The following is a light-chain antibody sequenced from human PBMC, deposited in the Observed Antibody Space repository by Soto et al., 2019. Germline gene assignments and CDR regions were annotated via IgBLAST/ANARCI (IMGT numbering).Light chain of an antibody. CDR1: SSNIGSNY. Sequence: QSVLTQPPSASGTPGQRVTLSCSGSSSNIGSNYVYWYQQLPGTAPKLLIYRNNQRPSGVPDRFSGSKSGTSASLAISGLRSEDEADYYCAAWDDSLSGQEVFGGGTKLTVL. V-gene: IGLV1-47*01. CDR3: AAWDDSLSGQEV. CDR2: RNN. J-gene: IGLJ2*01.